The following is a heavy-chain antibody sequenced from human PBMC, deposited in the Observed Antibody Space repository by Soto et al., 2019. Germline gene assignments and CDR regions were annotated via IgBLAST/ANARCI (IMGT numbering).Heavy chain of an antibody. CDR2: TYYRSKWYN. V-gene: IGHV6-1*01. Sequence: SQTLSLTCAISGDSVSSNSAAWNWIRQSPSRGLEWLGRTYYRSKWYNDYAVSVKSRITINPDTSKNQFSLQLNSVTPEDTVVYYCARDRKLWFGESHYFDYGGQGTLVTVSS. D-gene: IGHD3-10*01. CDR3: ARDRKLWFGESHYFDY. J-gene: IGHJ4*02. CDR1: GDSVSSNSAA.